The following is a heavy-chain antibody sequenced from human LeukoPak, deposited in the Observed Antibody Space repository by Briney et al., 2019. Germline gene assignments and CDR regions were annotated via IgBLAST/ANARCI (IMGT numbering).Heavy chain of an antibody. Sequence: SETLPLTCTVSGGSISSGDYYWSWIRQPPGKGLEWIGYIYYSGSTYYNPSLKSRVTISVDTSKNQFSLKLSSVTAADTAVYYCAREVGSSSGGITSDYWGQGTLVTVSS. V-gene: IGHV4-30-4*08. CDR1: GGSISSGDYY. J-gene: IGHJ4*02. D-gene: IGHD6-6*01. CDR2: IYYSGST. CDR3: AREVGSSSGGITSDY.